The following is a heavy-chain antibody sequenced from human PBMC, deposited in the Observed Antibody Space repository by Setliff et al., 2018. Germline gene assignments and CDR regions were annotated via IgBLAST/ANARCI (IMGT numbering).Heavy chain of an antibody. CDR2: INANSGGT. CDR1: QYTFTAYY. Sequence: ASVKVSCKASQYTFTAYYLHWVRQAPGQGLEWMGRINANSGGTNYAQKFQGRVTMTRDTSISTAYMDLSRLRSDDTAVYYCARDRVWGTLDAFDIWGQGTMVT. J-gene: IGHJ3*02. V-gene: IGHV1-2*06. D-gene: IGHD3-16*01. CDR3: ARDRVWGTLDAFDI.